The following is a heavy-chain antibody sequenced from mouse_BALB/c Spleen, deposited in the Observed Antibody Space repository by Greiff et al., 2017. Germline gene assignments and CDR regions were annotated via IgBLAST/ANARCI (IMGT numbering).Heavy chain of an antibody. CDR1: GFTFSNYW. CDR2: IRLKSNNYAT. Sequence: EVKLVESGGGLVQPGGSMKLSCVASGFTFSNYWMNWVRQSPEKGLEWVAEIRLKSNNYATHYAESVKGRFTISRDDSKSSVYLPMNNLRAEDTGVYYCTRGPDYWGQGTTLTVSS. J-gene: IGHJ2*01. CDR3: TRGPDY. V-gene: IGHV6-6*02.